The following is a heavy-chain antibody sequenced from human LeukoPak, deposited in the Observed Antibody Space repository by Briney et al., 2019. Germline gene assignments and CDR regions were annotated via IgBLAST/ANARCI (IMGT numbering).Heavy chain of an antibody. CDR2: IKYDGNEE. V-gene: IGHV3-7*03. CDR1: GFTFSSYW. J-gene: IGHJ4*02. Sequence: GGSLRLSCAASGFTFSSYWMSWMRQAPGKGLEWVANIKYDGNEEYYVDSVKGRFTISRDNAKNSLYLQMNSLRAEDTALYYCAKATQQPFFDYWGQGTLVTVSS. D-gene: IGHD6-13*01. CDR3: AKATQQPFFDY.